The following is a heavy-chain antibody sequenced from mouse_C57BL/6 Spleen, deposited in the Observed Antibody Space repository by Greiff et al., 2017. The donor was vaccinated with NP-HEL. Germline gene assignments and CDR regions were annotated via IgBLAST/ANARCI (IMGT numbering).Heavy chain of an antibody. CDR1: GYSITSGYY. CDR3: ARDEHYYGYDYFDY. D-gene: IGHD2-2*01. Sequence: EVQLVESGPGLVKPSQSLSLTCSVTGYSITSGYYWNWIRQFPGNKLEWMGYISYDGSNNYNPSLKNRISITRDTSKNQFFLKLNSVTTEDTATYYCARDEHYYGYDYFDYWGQGTTLTVSS. V-gene: IGHV3-6*01. CDR2: ISYDGSN. J-gene: IGHJ2*01.